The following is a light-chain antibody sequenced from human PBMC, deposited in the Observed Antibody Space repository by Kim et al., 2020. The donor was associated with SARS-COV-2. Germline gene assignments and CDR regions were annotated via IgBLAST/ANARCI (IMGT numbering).Light chain of an antibody. CDR1: SSDVGGYNY. CDR3: SSYTSSRGIL. CDR2: DVS. J-gene: IGLJ2*01. V-gene: IGLV2-14*03. Sequence: GQSITISCTGTSSDVGGYNYVSWYQQHPGKAPKLMIYDVSNRPSGVSNRFSGSKSGNTASLTISGLQAEDEADYYCSSYTSSRGILFGGGTKLTVL.